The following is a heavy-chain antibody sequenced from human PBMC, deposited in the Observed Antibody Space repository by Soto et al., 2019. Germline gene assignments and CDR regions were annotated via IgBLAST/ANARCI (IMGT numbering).Heavy chain of an antibody. CDR1: GFTVSSNY. V-gene: IGHV3-53*04. D-gene: IGHD1-26*01. CDR3: ARGLVGATCFPTSMDYYYGMDV. J-gene: IGHJ6*02. Sequence: EVQLVESGGGLVQPGGSQRLSCAASGFTVSSNYMSWVRQAPGKGLEWVSVIYSGGSTYYADSVKGRFTISSHNSQNTLYLQSNSLRAEDTAVYYFARGLVGATCFPTSMDYYYGMDVWGQGTTVTVPS. CDR2: IYSGGST.